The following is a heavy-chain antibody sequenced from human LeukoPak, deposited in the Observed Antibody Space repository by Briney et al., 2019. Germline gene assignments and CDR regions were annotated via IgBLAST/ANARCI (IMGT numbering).Heavy chain of an antibody. CDR1: GGSISSSSYY. CDR2: IYYSGST. CDR3: ARHHADEVVYAVYSYMDV. J-gene: IGHJ6*03. Sequence: SETLSLTCTVSGGSISSSSYYWGWIRQPPGKGLEWIASIYYSGSTYYNPSLKSRVTISVDTSKNQFSLKLSSVTAADTAVYYCARHHADEVVYAVYSYMDVWGKGTTVTVSS. D-gene: IGHD2-8*02. V-gene: IGHV4-39*01.